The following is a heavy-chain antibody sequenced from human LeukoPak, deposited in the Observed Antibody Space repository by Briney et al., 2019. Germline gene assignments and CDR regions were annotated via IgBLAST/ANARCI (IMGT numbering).Heavy chain of an antibody. V-gene: IGHV1-18*01. J-gene: IGHJ4*02. D-gene: IGHD3-22*01. CDR1: GYTFTTYG. CDR2: ISAYNGDT. CDR3: ARILYYDSSGPPDY. Sequence: GSLKVSCKASGYTFTTYGISWVRQAPGQGLEWMGWISAYNGDTNYAQRLQGRVTMTTDTSTSTAYMELRSLRSDDTAVYYCARILYYDSSGPPDYWGQGTLVTVSS.